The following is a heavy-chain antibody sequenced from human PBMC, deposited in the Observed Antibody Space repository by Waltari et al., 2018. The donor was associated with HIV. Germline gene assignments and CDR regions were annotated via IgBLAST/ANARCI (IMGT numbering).Heavy chain of an antibody. CDR1: GGSISSSSYY. CDR3: ALIVVVPAAKLNWFDP. V-gene: IGHV4-39*01. J-gene: IGHJ5*02. D-gene: IGHD2-2*01. CDR2: IYYSGNT. Sequence: QLQLQESGPGLVKPSETLSLTCTVSGGSISSSSYYWGWIRQPPGKGLEWIGSIYYSGNTYFNPSLKSRVTISVDTSKNQFSLKLSSVTAADTVVYYCALIVVVPAAKLNWFDPWGQGTLVTVSS.